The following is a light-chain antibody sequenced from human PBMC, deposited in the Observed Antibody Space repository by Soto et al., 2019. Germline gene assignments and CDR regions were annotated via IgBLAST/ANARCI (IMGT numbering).Light chain of an antibody. CDR2: GAS. Sequence: DIGVTQSPSSLSASLGDRATITCRASQGISSDLAWYQQEPGQVPKLLIYGASTWQTVIPYRFSGSGSGTDFTLTISSLQAEDVATYYCQKYNNWPLTFGHGTKVGIK. J-gene: IGKJ3*01. CDR1: QGISSD. V-gene: IGKV1-27*01. CDR3: QKYNNWPLT.